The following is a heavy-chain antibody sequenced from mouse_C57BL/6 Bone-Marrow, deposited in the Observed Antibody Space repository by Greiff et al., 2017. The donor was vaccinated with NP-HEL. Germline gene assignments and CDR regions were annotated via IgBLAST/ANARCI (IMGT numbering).Heavy chain of an antibody. D-gene: IGHD2-5*01. CDR3: TRGYYSNYVWFAY. J-gene: IGHJ3*01. CDR1: GFTFSSYG. Sequence: EVQLVESGGDLVKPGGSLKLSCAASGFTFSSYGMSWVRQTPDKRLEWVATISSGGSYTYYPDSVKGRFTISRDNAKNTLYLQMSSLKSEDTAMYYCTRGYYSNYVWFAYWGQGTLVTVSA. CDR2: ISSGGSYT. V-gene: IGHV5-6*01.